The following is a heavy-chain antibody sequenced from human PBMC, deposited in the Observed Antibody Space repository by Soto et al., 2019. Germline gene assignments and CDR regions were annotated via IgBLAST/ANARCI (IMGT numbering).Heavy chain of an antibody. CDR2: ISGSGGST. J-gene: IGHJ3*02. Sequence: GGSLRLPCAASGFTFSSYAMSWVHQAPGKGLEWVSAISGSGGSTYYADSVKGRFTISRDNSKNTLYLQMNSLRAEDTAVYYCAKDGESSITMIVGVPAFDIWGQGTMVTVSS. CDR1: GFTFSSYA. CDR3: AKDGESSITMIVGVPAFDI. V-gene: IGHV3-23*01. D-gene: IGHD3-22*01.